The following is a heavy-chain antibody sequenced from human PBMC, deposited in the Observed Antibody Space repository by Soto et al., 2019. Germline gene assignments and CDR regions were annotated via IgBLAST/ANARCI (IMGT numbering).Heavy chain of an antibody. J-gene: IGHJ6*02. CDR2: ISGSGGST. D-gene: IGHD6-13*01. V-gene: IGHV3-23*01. CDR3: AXDEVAAAPPGPYYGMDV. CDR1: GFTFSSYA. Sequence: AGGSLRLSCAASGFTFSSYAMSWVRQDPGKGLEGVSAISGSGGSTYYADTVKGRFTISRDNSKNTLYLQMNSLRAEDTAVYYCAXDEVAAAPPGPYYGMDVWGQGTTVTVSS.